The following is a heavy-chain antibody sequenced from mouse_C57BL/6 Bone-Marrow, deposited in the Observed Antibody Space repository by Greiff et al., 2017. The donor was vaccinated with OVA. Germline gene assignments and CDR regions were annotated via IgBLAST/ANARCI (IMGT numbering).Heavy chain of an antibody. CDR2: IDPSDSYT. D-gene: IGHD2-2*01. Sequence: QVQLQQPGAELVKPGASVKLSCKASGYTFTSYWMQWVKQRPGQGLEWIGEIDPSDSYTNYNQKLKGKATLTVDTSSSTADMQLSSLTSEDSAVYDCARRITWLRRRGYAMDYWGQGTSVTVSS. V-gene: IGHV1-50*01. CDR1: GYTFTSYW. CDR3: ARRITWLRRRGYAMDY. J-gene: IGHJ4*01.